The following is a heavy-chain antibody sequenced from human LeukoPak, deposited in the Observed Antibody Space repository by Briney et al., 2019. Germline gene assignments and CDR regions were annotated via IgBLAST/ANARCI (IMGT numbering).Heavy chain of an antibody. V-gene: IGHV1-69*05. CDR2: IIPIFGTA. D-gene: IGHD3-9*01. Sequence: SVKVSCKASGGTFSSYAISWVRQAPGQGLEWMGRIIPIFGTANYAQKFQGRVTITTDESTSTAYMELSSLRSEDTAVYYCAKRGLRYFDPGAFDIRGQGTMVTVSS. CDR1: GGTFSSYA. CDR3: AKRGLRYFDPGAFDI. J-gene: IGHJ3*02.